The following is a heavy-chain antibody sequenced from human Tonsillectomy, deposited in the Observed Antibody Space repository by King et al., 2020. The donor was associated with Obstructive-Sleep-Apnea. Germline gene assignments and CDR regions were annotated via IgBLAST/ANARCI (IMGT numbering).Heavy chain of an antibody. V-gene: IGHV3-30*02. CDR3: AKDLFPDGYNSGFDY. D-gene: IGHD5-24*01. J-gene: IGHJ4*02. CDR1: GFTFSVYG. CDR2: IRYDGSNK. Sequence: QLVQSGGGVVQPGGSLRLSCVASGFTFSVYGMHWVRQAPGKGLEWVAFIRYDGSNKYYAESVKGRFTISRDNSKNTLYLQMNSLRAEDTAVYYCAKDLFPDGYNSGFDYWGQGTLVSVSS.